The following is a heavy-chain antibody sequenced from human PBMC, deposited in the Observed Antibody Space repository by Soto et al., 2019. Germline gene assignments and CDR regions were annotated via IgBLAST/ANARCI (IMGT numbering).Heavy chain of an antibody. J-gene: IGHJ4*02. CDR3: AKDLDVDNFWGNYRDPHDS. CDR1: GFTFSSYG. V-gene: IGHV3-30*18. D-gene: IGHD3-16*02. CDR2: ISYDGSNK. Sequence: GSLRLSCAASGFTFSSYGMHWVRQAPGKGLEWVAVISYDGSNKYYADSVKGRFTISRDNSKNTLYLQMNSLRAEDTAVYYCAKDLDVDNFWGNYRDPHDSWGQGTLVTVSS.